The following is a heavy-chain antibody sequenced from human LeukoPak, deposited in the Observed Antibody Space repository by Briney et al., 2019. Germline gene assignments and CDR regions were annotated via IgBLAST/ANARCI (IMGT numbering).Heavy chain of an antibody. J-gene: IGHJ4*02. Sequence: GGSLRLSCAASGFSFSSYAMHRVRQAPDKGLEWVAFIGYDGSNKYYADFVKGRFTISRDNGRNSLYLQMNSLRAEDTAVYYCAKTDGYSYGYFDYWGQGTLVTVSS. CDR1: GFSFSSYA. CDR3: AKTDGYSYGYFDY. D-gene: IGHD5-18*01. V-gene: IGHV3-30*02. CDR2: IGYDGSNK.